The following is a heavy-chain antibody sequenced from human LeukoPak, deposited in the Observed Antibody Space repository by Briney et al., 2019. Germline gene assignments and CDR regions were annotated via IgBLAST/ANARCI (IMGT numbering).Heavy chain of an antibody. CDR1: GDSISSSNW. V-gene: IGHV4-4*02. D-gene: IGHD6-25*01. CDR2: IYHSGSI. J-gene: IGHJ5*02. Sequence: PSETLSLPCAVSGDSISSSNWWSWVRQPPGKGLEWIGEIYHSGSINYNPSLKSRVTMSLDKSKNQFSLSLTSVTAADTAVYYCAREAAGQWFDPWGQGTLVTVSS. CDR3: AREAAGQWFDP.